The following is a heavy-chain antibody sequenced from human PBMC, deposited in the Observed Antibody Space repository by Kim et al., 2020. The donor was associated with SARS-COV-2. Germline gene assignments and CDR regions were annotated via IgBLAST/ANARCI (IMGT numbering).Heavy chain of an antibody. CDR1: GFTFSNAW. CDR3: TTLGGIWFGELFSVY. Sequence: GGSLRLFCAASGFTFSNAWMSWVRQAPGKGLEWVGRIKSKTDGGTIDYAAPVKGRFTISRDDSKNTLYLQMNSLKTEDTAVYYCTTLGGIWFGELFSVYWGQGTLVTVSS. CDR2: IKSKTDGGTI. J-gene: IGHJ4*02. V-gene: IGHV3-15*01. D-gene: IGHD3-10*01.